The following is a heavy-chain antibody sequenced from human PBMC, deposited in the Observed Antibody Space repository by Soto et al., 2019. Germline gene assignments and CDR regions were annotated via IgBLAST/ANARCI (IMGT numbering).Heavy chain of an antibody. D-gene: IGHD6-19*01. Sequence: ASVKVSCKASGYTFTSYALSWVRHAPGQGLEWMGWISTSNGNTNYAQNLQGRVTMTTDISTNTAYMELRSLRSDDTAVYYCARVVGGIPVAGSWNWFDPWGQGTLVTVSS. CDR3: ARVVGGIPVAGSWNWFDP. J-gene: IGHJ5*02. V-gene: IGHV1-18*04. CDR1: GYTFTSYA. CDR2: ISTSNGNT.